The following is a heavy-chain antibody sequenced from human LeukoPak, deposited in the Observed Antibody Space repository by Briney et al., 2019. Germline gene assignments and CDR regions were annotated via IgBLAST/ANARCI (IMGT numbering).Heavy chain of an antibody. CDR3: ASVRYDYVWGSYRPLAFDI. CDR1: GGSISSYY. V-gene: IGHV4-59*08. D-gene: IGHD3-16*02. CDR2: IYYSGST. J-gene: IGHJ3*02. Sequence: SETLSLTCTVSGGSISSYYWSWIRQPPGKGLEWIGYIYYSGSTYYNPSLKSRVTISVDTSKNQFSLKLSSVTAADTAVYYCASVRYDYVWGSYRPLAFDIWGQGTMVTVSS.